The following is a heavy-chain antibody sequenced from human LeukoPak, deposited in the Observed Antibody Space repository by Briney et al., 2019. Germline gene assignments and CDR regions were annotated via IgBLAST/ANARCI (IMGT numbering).Heavy chain of an antibody. D-gene: IGHD6-13*01. CDR1: GGSISSYY. CDR2: IYYSGST. V-gene: IGHV4-59*08. Sequence: PSETLSLTCTVSGGSISSYYWSWTRQPPGKGLEWIGYIYYSGSTNYNPSLKSRVTISVDSSKNQFSLKLSSVTAADTAVYYCARHEGIAALSPLMYWGQGTLVTVSS. CDR3: ARHEGIAALSPLMY. J-gene: IGHJ4*02.